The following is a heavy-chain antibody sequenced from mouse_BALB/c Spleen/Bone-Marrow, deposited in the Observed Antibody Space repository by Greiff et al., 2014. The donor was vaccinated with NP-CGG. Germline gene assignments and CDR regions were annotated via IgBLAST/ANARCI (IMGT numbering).Heavy chain of an antibody. CDR1: GFNIKDTY. J-gene: IGHJ2*01. V-gene: IGHV14-3*02. D-gene: IGHD2-4*01. Sequence: EVQLQQSGAELVKPGASVKLSCTASGFNIKDTYMHWVKQRPEQGLEWIGRIDPANGNTKYDPKFQGKATITADTSSNTAYLQLCSLTSEDTAVYYCALYYDYDVGYWGQGTTLTVSS. CDR3: ALYYDYDVGY. CDR2: IDPANGNT.